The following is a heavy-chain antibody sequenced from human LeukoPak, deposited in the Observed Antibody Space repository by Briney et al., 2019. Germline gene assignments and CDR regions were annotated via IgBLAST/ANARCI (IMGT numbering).Heavy chain of an antibody. CDR3: ATDYGSGVCYLTY. D-gene: IGHD3-22*01. CDR2: INHSGST. CDR1: GGSFSGYY. J-gene: IGHJ4*02. V-gene: IGHV4-34*01. Sequence: SETLSLTCAVYGGSFSGYYWSWIRQPPGKGLEWIGEINHSGSTNYNPSLKSRVTISVDTSKNQSSLKLSSVTAADTAVYYCATDYGSGVCYLTYWGQGTLVTVSS.